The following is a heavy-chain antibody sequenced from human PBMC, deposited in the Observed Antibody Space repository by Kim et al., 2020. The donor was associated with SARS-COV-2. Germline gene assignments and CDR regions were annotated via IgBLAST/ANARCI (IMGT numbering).Heavy chain of an antibody. D-gene: IGHD3-16*01. J-gene: IGHJ4*02. V-gene: IGHV3-7*03. CDR3: ARDRIGNGYSWGIYDY. Sequence: GGSLRLSCAASGFTFSSYWISWVRQAPGKGLEWVANIKQDGSEKYYVDFVKGRFTISRDNAKNSLYLQMNSLRAEDTAVYYCARDRIGNGYSWGIYDYWGQGTLVTVSS. CDR1: GFTFSSYW. CDR2: IKQDGSEK.